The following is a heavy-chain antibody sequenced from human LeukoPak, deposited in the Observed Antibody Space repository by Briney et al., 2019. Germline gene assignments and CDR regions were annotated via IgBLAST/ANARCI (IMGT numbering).Heavy chain of an antibody. V-gene: IGHV3-15*01. CDR3: TTELAWIRSDYRGY. Sequence: GGSLRLSCAASGFPFSNAWMSWVRQPPGKGLQWVGRIKSNVDGGTTDYGEPVKGRFTISRDDSKNTLYLHMSSLKAEDTAVYYCTTELAWIRSDYRGYWGQGTLATVSS. CDR1: GFPFSNAW. D-gene: IGHD5-12*01. CDR2: IKSNVDGGTT. J-gene: IGHJ4*02.